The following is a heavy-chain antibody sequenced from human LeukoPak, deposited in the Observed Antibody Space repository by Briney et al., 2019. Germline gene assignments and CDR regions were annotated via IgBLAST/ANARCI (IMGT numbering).Heavy chain of an antibody. CDR1: GCTLTELS. J-gene: IGHJ4*02. V-gene: IGHV1-24*01. D-gene: IGHD5-12*01. CDR2: FDPEDGET. CDR3: ATVDIVATIPSSFDY. Sequence: GASVKVSCKVSGCTLTELSMHWVRQAPGKGLEWMGGFDPEDGETIYAQKFQGRVTMTEDTSTDTAYMELSSLRSEDTAVYYCATVDIVATIPSSFDYWGQGTLVTVSS.